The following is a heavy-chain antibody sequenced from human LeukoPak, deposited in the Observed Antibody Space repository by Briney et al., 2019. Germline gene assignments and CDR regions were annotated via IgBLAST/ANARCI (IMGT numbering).Heavy chain of an antibody. CDR2: IYYSGST. J-gene: IGHJ4*02. V-gene: IGHV4-39*07. D-gene: IGHD1-7*01. Sequence: SETLSLTCTVSGGSISSSSYYWGWIRQPPGKRLEWIGSIYYSGSTYYNTSLKSRVTISVDTSKNQFSLKLSSVTAADTAVYYCARPSGTTRRIDYWGQGTLVTVSS. CDR1: GGSISSSSYY. CDR3: ARPSGTTRRIDY.